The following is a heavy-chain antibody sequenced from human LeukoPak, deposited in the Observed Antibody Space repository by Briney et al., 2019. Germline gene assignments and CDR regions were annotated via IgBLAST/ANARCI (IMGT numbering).Heavy chain of an antibody. CDR1: GFTLSAYG. Sequence: GGSLRHSCSASGFTLSAYGMNWVRQAPGKGLEWVSLISWDGVSTYYADSVKGRFTISRDNSKNSLYLQLNSLRTEDTAFYYCAKDGGSGAPRPIDFWGQGTLVTVSS. CDR3: AKDGGSGAPRPIDF. D-gene: IGHD1-26*01. J-gene: IGHJ4*02. V-gene: IGHV3-43*01. CDR2: ISWDGVST.